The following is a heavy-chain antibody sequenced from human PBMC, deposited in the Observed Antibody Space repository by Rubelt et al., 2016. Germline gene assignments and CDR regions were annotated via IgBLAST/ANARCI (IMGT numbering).Heavy chain of an antibody. V-gene: IGHV3-72*01. CDR1: GFTFSDHY. D-gene: IGHD5-24*01. CDR2: TRNKANGYTT. J-gene: IGHJ4*02. Sequence: GGGLVQPGESLRLSCVASGFTFSDHYMDWVRQAPGKGLEWVGRTRNKANGYTTEYATSVRGRFTVSRDDSKKSLYLQMNRLKTEDTAAYYCARVNSGDGYSFDYWGQGTLVTVSS. CDR3: ARVNSGDGYSFDY.